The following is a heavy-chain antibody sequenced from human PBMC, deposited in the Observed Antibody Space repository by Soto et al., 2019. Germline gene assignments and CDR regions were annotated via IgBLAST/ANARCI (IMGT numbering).Heavy chain of an antibody. CDR3: VKDRAPRDGYKTQPGS. J-gene: IGHJ5*02. V-gene: IGHV3-64D*06. Sequence: VGSLRLSCSASGFTFSIYAMHWVRQAPGKGLEYVSAVSTNGGTSYYADSVTGRFTISRDNSRNTLYLQMNSLRPEDTAVYYCVKDRAPRDGYKTQPGSWGLGTLVTVSS. CDR2: VSTNGGTS. CDR1: GFTFSIYA. D-gene: IGHD5-12*01.